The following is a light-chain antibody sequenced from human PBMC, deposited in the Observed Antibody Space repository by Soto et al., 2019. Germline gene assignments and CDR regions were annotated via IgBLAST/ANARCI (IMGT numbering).Light chain of an antibody. CDR3: SSYTSSSTAYVV. CDR1: SSDVGGYNY. V-gene: IGLV2-14*01. J-gene: IGLJ2*01. Sequence: QSALTQPASVSGSPGQSITISCTGTSSDVGGYNYVSWYQQYLGKAPKLMIYDVSNRPSGVSNRFSGSKSGDTASLTISGLQAEVVADYYCSSYTSSSTAYVVFGGGTKLTVL. CDR2: DVS.